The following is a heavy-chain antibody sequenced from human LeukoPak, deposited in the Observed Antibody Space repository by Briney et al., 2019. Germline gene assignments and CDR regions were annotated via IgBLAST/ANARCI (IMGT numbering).Heavy chain of an antibody. V-gene: IGHV4-39*07. J-gene: IGHJ4*02. D-gene: IGHD1-26*01. CDR1: GGSISSSSYY. CDR3: ARAARVWELLGYYFDY. Sequence: SETLSLTCTVSGGSISSSSYYWGWIRQPPGKGLEWIGSIYYSGSTNYNPSLKSRVTISVDTSKNQFSLKLSSVTAADTAVYYCARAARVWELLGYYFDYWGQGTLVTVSS. CDR2: IYYSGST.